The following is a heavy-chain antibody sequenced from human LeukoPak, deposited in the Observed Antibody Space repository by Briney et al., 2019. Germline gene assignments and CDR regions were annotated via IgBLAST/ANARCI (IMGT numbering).Heavy chain of an antibody. J-gene: IGHJ4*02. CDR1: GASISNYY. V-gene: IGHV4-59*01. Sequence: PSETLSLTCTVSGASISNYYWSWIRQPPGKGLEWIGYIYYSGSTNYNPSLKSRVTMSVDTSKRQFSLRLSSVTAADTAVYYCARSPRASSGDFDYWGQGTLVTVSS. CDR2: IYYSGST. CDR3: ARSPRASSGDFDY.